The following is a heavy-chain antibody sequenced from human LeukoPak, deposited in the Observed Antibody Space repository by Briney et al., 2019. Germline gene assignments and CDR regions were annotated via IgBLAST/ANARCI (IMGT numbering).Heavy chain of an antibody. D-gene: IGHD1-26*01. V-gene: IGHV3-21*01. CDR1: GFTFSTYD. CDR2: ITSGSSYI. CDR3: ARDPYSGSYGNYYYYFMDV. Sequence: PGGSLRLSCAASGFTFSTYDMSWVRQAPGKGLEWVSSITSGSSYIYYADSVKGRFTISRDDAKNSLYLQMNSLRAEDTAVYYCARDPYSGSYGNYYYYFMDVWGKGTTVTISS. J-gene: IGHJ6*03.